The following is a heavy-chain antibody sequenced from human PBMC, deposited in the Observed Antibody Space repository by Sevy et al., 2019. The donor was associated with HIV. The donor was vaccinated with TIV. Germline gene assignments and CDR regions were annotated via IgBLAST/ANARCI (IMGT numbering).Heavy chain of an antibody. J-gene: IGHJ4*02. V-gene: IGHV3-30*18. Sequence: GGSLRLSCAASGFIFSSYGMHWVRQAPGKGLEWVTIISYDGSSKYYADSVKGRFTISRDNSENILYLQMNSLRTDDTAVYYCVNDGVTWELLDYWGQGTLVTVSS. CDR1: GFIFSSYG. D-gene: IGHD1-26*01. CDR3: VNDGVTWELLDY. CDR2: ISYDGSSK.